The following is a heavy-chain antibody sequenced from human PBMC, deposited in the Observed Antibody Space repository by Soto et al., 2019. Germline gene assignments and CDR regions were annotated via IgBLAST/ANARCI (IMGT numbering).Heavy chain of an antibody. J-gene: IGHJ4*02. CDR1: NSYA. CDR3: ARLPDYGDFSVPY. Sequence: GGSLRLSCAAFNSYAMTWVRQGPGKGLEWVSSISVNGGSTHYAGSVKGRFTISRDNSKNTVSLQMNRLRAEDTAVYYCARLPDYGDFSVPYWGQGTPVTVSS. V-gene: IGHV3-23*01. CDR2: ISVNGGST. D-gene: IGHD4-17*01.